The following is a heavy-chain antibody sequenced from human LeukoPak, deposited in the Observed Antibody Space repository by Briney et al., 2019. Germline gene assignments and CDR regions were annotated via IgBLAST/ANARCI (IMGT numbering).Heavy chain of an antibody. CDR3: ARGRSNSSSKGRGLYYFDY. J-gene: IGHJ4*02. D-gene: IGHD2-2*01. Sequence: GGSLRLSCAASGFTFDDYAMHWVRQAPGKGLEWVSSISSSSSYIYYADSVKGRFTISRDNAKNSLYLQMNSLRAEDTAVYYCARGRSNSSSKGRGLYYFDYWGQGTLVTVSS. CDR1: GFTFDDYA. CDR2: ISSSSSYI. V-gene: IGHV3-21*01.